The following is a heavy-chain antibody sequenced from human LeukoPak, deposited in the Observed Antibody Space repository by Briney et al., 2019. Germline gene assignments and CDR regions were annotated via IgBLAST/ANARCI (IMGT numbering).Heavy chain of an antibody. D-gene: IGHD2-21*02. CDR1: GFTFSSYA. CDR2: ISGSGGST. V-gene: IGHV3-23*01. Sequence: PGRSLRLSCAASGFTFSSYAMSWVRQAPGKGLEWVSAISGSGGSTYYADSVKGRFTISRDNSKNTLYLQRNSLRAEDTAVYYCAKDQGDIVVVTDAFDIWGQGTMVTVSS. CDR3: AKDQGDIVVVTDAFDI. J-gene: IGHJ3*02.